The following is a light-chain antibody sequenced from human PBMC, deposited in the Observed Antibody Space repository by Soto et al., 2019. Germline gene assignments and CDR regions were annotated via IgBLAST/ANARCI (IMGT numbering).Light chain of an antibody. V-gene: IGKV1-39*01. CDR1: QSISSY. CDR2: AAS. Sequence: DIQMTQSPSSLSASVGDRVTITCRASQSISSYLNWYQQKPGKAPKLLIYAASSLQSGVPSRFSGSGSVTDFTHTISSLQPEDFATYYCQQSYSTPLTFGPGTKVDIK. J-gene: IGKJ3*01. CDR3: QQSYSTPLT.